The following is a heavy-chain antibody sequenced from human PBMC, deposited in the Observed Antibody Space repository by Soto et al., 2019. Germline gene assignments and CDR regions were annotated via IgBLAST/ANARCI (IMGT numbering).Heavy chain of an antibody. CDR3: ARDNTWSYDY. V-gene: IGHV3-74*01. J-gene: IGHJ4*02. D-gene: IGHD2-8*02. CDR1: GFAFSSHW. Sequence: EVQLVESGGGLVQPGGSLRLSCAASGFAFSSHWMHWVRQAPGKGLVWVSHIGPDGSSTRDADSVQGRFTISRDNARNTLYLQMNSLRDEDTAVYYCARDNTWSYDYWGQGILVNVSS. CDR2: IGPDGSST.